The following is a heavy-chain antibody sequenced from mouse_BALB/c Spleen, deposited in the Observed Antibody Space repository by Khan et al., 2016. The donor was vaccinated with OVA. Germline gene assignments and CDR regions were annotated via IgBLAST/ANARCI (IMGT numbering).Heavy chain of an antibody. D-gene: IGHD1-1*01. J-gene: IGHJ2*01. CDR3: TRHRGYDGSNPYFDY. CDR1: GFSFSSYS. CDR2: ISSGGSYT. Sequence: EVMLVESGGGLVRPGGSLKLSCAASGFSFSSYSMSWVRQTPDKRLEWVATISSGGSYTYYTDSVKGRFPISRDNAKNPPYLQMSSLKSEDTDMDYCTRHRGYDGSNPYFDYWGQGTTLTVSS. V-gene: IGHV5-6-4*01.